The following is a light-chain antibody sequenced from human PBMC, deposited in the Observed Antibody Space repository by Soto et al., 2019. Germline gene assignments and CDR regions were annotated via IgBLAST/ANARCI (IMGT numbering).Light chain of an antibody. CDR2: EDN. V-gene: IGLV6-57*04. Sequence: NFMQTQPHSVSESPGKTVTISCTRSSGSIASNYVQWFQQRPGSAPTTVIYEDNQRPSGVPDRFSGSIDSSSNSASLTISGLKTEDEADYYCQSYDSSSRVFGGGTKLTVL. CDR1: SGSIASNY. J-gene: IGLJ3*02. CDR3: QSYDSSSRV.